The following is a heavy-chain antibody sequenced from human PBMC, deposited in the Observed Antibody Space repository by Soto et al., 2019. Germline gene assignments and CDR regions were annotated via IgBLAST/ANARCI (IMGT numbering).Heavy chain of an antibody. D-gene: IGHD3-3*01. J-gene: IGHJ5*02. CDR1: GFTFSSYA. CDR3: ATSYDFWSGYFNWFDP. CDR2: ISGSGGST. Sequence: EVQLLESGGGLVQPGGSLRLSCAASGFTFSSYAMSWVRQAPGKGLEWVSAISGSGGSTYYAGSVKGRFTISRDNSKNTLYLQMNSLRAEDTAVYYCATSYDFWSGYFNWFDPWGQGTLVTVSS. V-gene: IGHV3-23*01.